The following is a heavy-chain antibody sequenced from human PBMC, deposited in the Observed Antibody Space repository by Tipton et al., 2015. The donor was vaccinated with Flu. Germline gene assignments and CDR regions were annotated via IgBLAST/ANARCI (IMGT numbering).Heavy chain of an antibody. J-gene: IGHJ5*02. CDR2: VYHTGSP. CDR3: ARRGDSNYVSDPKSWFDP. CDR1: GYSISSGYY. Sequence: TLSLTCAVSGYSISSGYYWGWIRQPPGKGLEGIGSVYHTGSPYYNPSLKSRVTISVDTSKNQFSLKLSSVTAADTAVYYCARRGDSNYVSDPKSWFDPWGQGTLVAVSS. D-gene: IGHD4-11*01. V-gene: IGHV4-38-2*01.